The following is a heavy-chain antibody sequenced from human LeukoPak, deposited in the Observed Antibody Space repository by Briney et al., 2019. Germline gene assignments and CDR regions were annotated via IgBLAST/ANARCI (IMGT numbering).Heavy chain of an antibody. CDR3: ARYYGSGSYIWFDP. J-gene: IGHJ5*02. V-gene: IGHV4-4*02. D-gene: IGHD3-10*01. Sequence: PSGTLSLTCAVSGRSISSSNWWSWVRQPPGQGLAWIGEIYHSGSTNYNPSLKSRVTISVDKSKNQFSLKLSSVTAADTAVYYCARYYGSGSYIWFDPWGQGTLVTVSS. CDR2: IYHSGST. CDR1: GRSISSSNW.